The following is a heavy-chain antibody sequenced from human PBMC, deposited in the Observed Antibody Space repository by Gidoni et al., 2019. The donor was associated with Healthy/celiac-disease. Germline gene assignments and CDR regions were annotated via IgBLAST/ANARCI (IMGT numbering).Heavy chain of an antibody. CDR2: IFSGGST. D-gene: IGHD3-10*01. Sequence: EVQLVDSGGGLVQPGGSLRLSCAASGFTVSTNYMCWVRQAPGKGLEWVSVIFSGGSTYYADSVKGRFTISRDNSKNTLYLQMNSLRAEDTAVYYCAKWGMVRGVLDYWGQGTLVTVSS. CDR3: AKWGMVRGVLDY. V-gene: IGHV3-66*02. J-gene: IGHJ4*02. CDR1: GFTVSTNY.